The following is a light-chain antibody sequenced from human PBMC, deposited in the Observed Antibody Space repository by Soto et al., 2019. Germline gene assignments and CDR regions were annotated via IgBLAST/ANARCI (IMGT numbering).Light chain of an antibody. Sequence: EIVLTQSPGTLSLSPGEGATLSCRASQSLSSSNLAWYQQKPVQAPRLLIYDASIRASGIPDRFSGSGSGTDFTLTISRLEPEDFAVYYCHQYATSPDTFGQGTKLEIK. CDR1: QSLSSSN. CDR2: DAS. V-gene: IGKV3-20*01. J-gene: IGKJ2*01. CDR3: HQYATSPDT.